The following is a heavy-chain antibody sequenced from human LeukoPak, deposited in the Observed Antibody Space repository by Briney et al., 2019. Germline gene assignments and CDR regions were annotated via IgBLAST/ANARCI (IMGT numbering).Heavy chain of an antibody. CDR2: IYYSGST. V-gene: IGHV4-39*01. J-gene: IGHJ4*02. Sequence: PSETLSLTCTVSGGSISSSSYYGGWIRQPPGKGLEWIGSIYYSGSTYYNPSLKSRVTISVDTSKNQFSLKLSSVTAADTAVYYCARHADSSGYYLGGLGYWGQGTLVTVSS. CDR1: GGSISSSSYY. CDR3: ARHADSSGYYLGGLGY. D-gene: IGHD3-22*01.